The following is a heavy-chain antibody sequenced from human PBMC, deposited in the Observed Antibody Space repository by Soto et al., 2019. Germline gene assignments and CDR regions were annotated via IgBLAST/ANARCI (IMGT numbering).Heavy chain of an antibody. V-gene: IGHV3-15*01. CDR2: IKSKTDGGTT. Sequence: VQLVESGGGLVKPGGSLRLSCAASGFTFSNAWMSWVRQAPGKGLEWVGRIKSKTDGGTTDYAAPVKGRFTISRDDSKNTLYLQMNSLKTEDTAVYYCTTRYYYGSGTLVEFDYWGQGTLVTVSS. D-gene: IGHD3-10*01. J-gene: IGHJ4*02. CDR3: TTRYYYGSGTLVEFDY. CDR1: GFTFSNAW.